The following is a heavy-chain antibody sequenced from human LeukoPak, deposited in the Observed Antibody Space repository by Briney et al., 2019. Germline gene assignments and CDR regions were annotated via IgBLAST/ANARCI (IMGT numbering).Heavy chain of an antibody. D-gene: IGHD2-2*01. Sequence: GASVKVSCKASGYSFTSYDIHWVRQAPGQGLEWMGIINPSGGGTTYAQKFQGRVTLTRDTSTSTVYMDLNSLRSEDTAVYYCAREGFCSGTNCPAVYWGQGTLVTVSS. CDR3: AREGFCSGTNCPAVY. J-gene: IGHJ4*02. CDR1: GYSFTSYD. CDR2: INPSGGGT. V-gene: IGHV1-46*01.